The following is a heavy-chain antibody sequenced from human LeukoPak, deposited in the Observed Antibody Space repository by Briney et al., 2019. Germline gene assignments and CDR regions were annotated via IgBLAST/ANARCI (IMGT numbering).Heavy chain of an antibody. J-gene: IGHJ3*02. CDR1: GFTFSSYS. V-gene: IGHV3-33*06. CDR2: KWYDGSNK. CDR3: AKLRTVTPQSDAFDI. Sequence: GGSLRLSCAASGFTFSSYSMNWVRQAPGKGLEWVAVKWYDGSNKYYADSVKGRFTISRDNSKNTLYLQMNSLRAEDTAVYYCAKLRTVTPQSDAFDIWGQGTMVTVSS. D-gene: IGHD4-17*01.